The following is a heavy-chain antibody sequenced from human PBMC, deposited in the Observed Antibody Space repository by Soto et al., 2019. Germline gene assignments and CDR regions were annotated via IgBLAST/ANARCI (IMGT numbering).Heavy chain of an antibody. CDR2: VHYSGST. J-gene: IGHJ4*02. CDR3: TRSTKYYFDS. V-gene: IGHV4-59*01. CDR1: GGSLSSYY. Sequence: QVQLRESGPGLVRPSETLSLTCSVSGGSLSSYYWTWIRQPPGKGLEWTGYVHYSGSTDYNSSLAGRLTISLASSKNQISLTLRSVTAADTAVYFCTRSTKYYFDSWGQGVLVTVSS.